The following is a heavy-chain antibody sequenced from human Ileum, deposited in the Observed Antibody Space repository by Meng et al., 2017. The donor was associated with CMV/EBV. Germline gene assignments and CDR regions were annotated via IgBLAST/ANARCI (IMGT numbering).Heavy chain of an antibody. Sequence: VQLEEPVPGVVKPSKTLCFTCSVSGDSINHYAWSWIRQPAGQGMQWIGRTHDRGTTKYRPSFRNRATMTVDTSNNQFSLWVSSVTAAYTAVYYCARDRAARPEYWGRGLLVTVSS. V-gene: IGHV4-4*07. D-gene: IGHD6-6*01. CDR1: GDSINHYA. CDR2: THDRGTT. CDR3: ARDRAARPEY. J-gene: IGHJ4*02.